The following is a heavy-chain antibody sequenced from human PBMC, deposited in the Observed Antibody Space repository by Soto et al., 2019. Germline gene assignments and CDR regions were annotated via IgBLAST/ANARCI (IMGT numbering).Heavy chain of an antibody. V-gene: IGHV4-59*01. J-gene: IGHJ4*02. CDR2: IYYSGST. CDR1: GGSISSYY. CDR3: ARRDTAMGNFDY. D-gene: IGHD5-18*01. Sequence: SETLSLTCTVSGGSISSYYWSWIRQPPGKGLEWIGYIYYSGSTNYNPSLKSRVTISVDTSKNQFSLKLSSVTAADTAVYYCARRDTAMGNFDYWGQGTLVTVSS.